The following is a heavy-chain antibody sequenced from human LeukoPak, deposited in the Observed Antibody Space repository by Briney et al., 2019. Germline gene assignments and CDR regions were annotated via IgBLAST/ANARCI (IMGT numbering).Heavy chain of an antibody. CDR2: IYSTGTT. D-gene: IGHD2-15*01. Sequence: SETLSLTCAVSGGSIRNSSFYWGWIRQPPGKGLEWIASIYSTGTTYYNPSLKSRVTISVDTSKNQFSLKLSSVTAADTAVYYCARDRYCSGGSCTHDAFDIWGQGTMVTVSS. CDR1: GGSIRNSSFY. J-gene: IGHJ3*02. CDR3: ARDRYCSGGSCTHDAFDI. V-gene: IGHV4-39*07.